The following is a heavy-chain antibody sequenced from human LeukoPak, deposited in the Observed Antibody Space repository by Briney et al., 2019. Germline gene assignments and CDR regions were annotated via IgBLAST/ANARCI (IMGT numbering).Heavy chain of an antibody. D-gene: IGHD6-13*01. Sequence: GGSLRLSCAASGFTVNSNYMSWVRQAPGKGLEWVSVIYSGGTTYYTDSVKGRFTISRDNSKNTLYLQMNSLRAEDTAVYYCARVSNGLVSSRWYYFDYWGQGTLVTVSS. J-gene: IGHJ4*02. CDR3: ARVSNGLVSSRWYYFDY. CDR1: GFTVNSNY. CDR2: IYSGGTT. V-gene: IGHV3-53*01.